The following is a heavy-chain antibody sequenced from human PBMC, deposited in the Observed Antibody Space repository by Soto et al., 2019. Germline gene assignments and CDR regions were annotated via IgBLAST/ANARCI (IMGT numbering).Heavy chain of an antibody. J-gene: IGHJ5*02. Sequence: PGGSLRHSYAASGFTFSDSGMHWVRQTPGKGLEWVAVISYDGSNKYYADSVKGRFTISRDNSKNTLYLQMNSLRAEDTAVYYCARESSTSAHSGWFDPWGQGTLVTGFS. D-gene: IGHD2-2*01. CDR1: GFTFSDSG. V-gene: IGHV3-30-3*01. CDR2: ISYDGSNK. CDR3: ARESSTSAHSGWFDP.